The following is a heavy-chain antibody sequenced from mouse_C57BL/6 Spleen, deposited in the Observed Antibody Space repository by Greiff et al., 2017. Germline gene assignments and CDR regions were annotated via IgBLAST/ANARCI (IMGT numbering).Heavy chain of an antibody. D-gene: IGHD2-3*01. J-gene: IGHJ4*01. CDR3: ARGGIYVGYLCAMDY. CDR1: GYTFTSYW. V-gene: IGHV1-64*01. CDR2: IHPNSGST. Sequence: QVQLQQPGAELVKPGASVKLSCKASGYTFTSYWMHWVKQRPGQGLEWIGMIHPNSGSTNYNEKFKSKATLTVDKSSSTAYMQLSSLTSEDSAVYYCARGGIYVGYLCAMDYWGQGTSVTVSS.